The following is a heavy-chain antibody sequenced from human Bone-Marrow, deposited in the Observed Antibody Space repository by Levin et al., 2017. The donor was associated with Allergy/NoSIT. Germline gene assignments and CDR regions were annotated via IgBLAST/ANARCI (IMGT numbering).Heavy chain of an antibody. Sequence: KTSETLSLTCTVSAVSISSYYWSWIRQPPGKGLEWIGYIYYTGSTNYNPSFKSRVTISIDTSKNQFSLQLSSVTAADTAVYYCASDYGDYKFDFWGQGTLVTVSS. J-gene: IGHJ4*02. CDR1: AVSISSYY. CDR3: ASDYGDYKFDF. V-gene: IGHV4-59*01. CDR2: IYYTGST. D-gene: IGHD4-17*01.